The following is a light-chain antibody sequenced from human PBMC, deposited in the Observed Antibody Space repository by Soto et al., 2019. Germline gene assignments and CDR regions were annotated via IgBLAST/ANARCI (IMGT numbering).Light chain of an antibody. CDR2: DTY. CDR3: QQGSNWPLT. V-gene: IGKV3-11*01. Sequence: EIVLTQSPATLSLSPGERATLSCRASQSISSYLAWYQHTPGQAPRLLIYDTYNRATGIPARVSGSGSGTDFTLTISRLEPEEGAVYYCQQGSNWPLTFGGGTKVEIK. J-gene: IGKJ4*01. CDR1: QSISSY.